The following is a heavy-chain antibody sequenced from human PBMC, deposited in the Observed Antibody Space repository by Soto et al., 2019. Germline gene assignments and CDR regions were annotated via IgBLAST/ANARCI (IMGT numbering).Heavy chain of an antibody. CDR1: VDSISSGGYY. V-gene: IGHV4-31*03. J-gene: IGHJ6*02. D-gene: IGHD3-10*01. CDR3: ARNGSGSYIQGGEPYGMHV. CDR2: ISYSGST. Sequence: SETLSLTCTVSVDSISSGGYYCSWIRQHPWKGLEWIGYISYSGSTYYNPSLKSGVTISVDTSKNQFSLKLTSVTAADTALYYCARNGSGSYIQGGEPYGMHVWGQRATVT.